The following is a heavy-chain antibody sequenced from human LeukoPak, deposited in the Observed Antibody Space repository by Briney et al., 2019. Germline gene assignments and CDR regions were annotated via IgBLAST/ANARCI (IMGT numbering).Heavy chain of an antibody. Sequence: PGGSLRLSCAASGFTFSSYAMSWVRQAPGKGLEWVSAISGSGGSTYYADSVKGRFTISRDNSKNTLYLQMNSLRAEDTAVYYCAKAISPPGGGSYSRPYNWFDPWGQGTLVTVSS. D-gene: IGHD1-26*01. CDR1: GFTFSSYA. J-gene: IGHJ5*02. CDR2: ISGSGGST. CDR3: AKAISPPGGGSYSRPYNWFDP. V-gene: IGHV3-23*01.